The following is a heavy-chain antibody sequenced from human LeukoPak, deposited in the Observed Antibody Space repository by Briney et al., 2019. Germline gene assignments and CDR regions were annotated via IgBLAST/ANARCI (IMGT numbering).Heavy chain of an antibody. J-gene: IGHJ3*02. D-gene: IGHD5-24*01. Sequence: SVTVSFKASGGTFSIYAISWVRQAPGQGLEWMGRIIPILGIANYAQKFQGRVTITADKSTSTAYMELSSLRSEDTAVYYCARARDGSHAFDIWGQGTMVTVSS. CDR3: ARARDGSHAFDI. CDR2: IIPILGIA. CDR1: GGTFSIYA. V-gene: IGHV1-69*04.